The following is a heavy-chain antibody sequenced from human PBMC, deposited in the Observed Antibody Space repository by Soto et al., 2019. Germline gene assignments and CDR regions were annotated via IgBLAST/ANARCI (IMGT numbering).Heavy chain of an antibody. V-gene: IGHV4-39*01. Sequence: QLQLQEAGPGLVTPSQALCLTCTVSGASISVHSYYWTWIRQPPGKGLEWIGSSYYSGTTYFKPSLKSGATTSVHTATNQYSLRLTSVPAADTAIYNCTMRYNWNDTYFDPWGPGALVTVSS. J-gene: IGHJ5*02. D-gene: IGHD1-20*01. CDR3: TMRYNWNDTYFDP. CDR2: SYYSGTT. CDR1: GASISVHSYY.